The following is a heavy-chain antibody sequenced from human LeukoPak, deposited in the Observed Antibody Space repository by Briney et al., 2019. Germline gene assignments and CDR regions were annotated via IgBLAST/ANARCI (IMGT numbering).Heavy chain of an antibody. CDR2: INSDGSST. J-gene: IGHJ6*03. CDR1: GFTFSIYW. V-gene: IGHV3-74*01. Sequence: GGSLRLSCAASGFTFSIYWMHWVRQAPGKGLVWVSRINSDGSSTNYADSVKGRFTISRDNAKNTLHLQMNSLRAEDTAVYYCARGDYYYMDVWGKGTTVTVSS. CDR3: ARGDYYYMDV.